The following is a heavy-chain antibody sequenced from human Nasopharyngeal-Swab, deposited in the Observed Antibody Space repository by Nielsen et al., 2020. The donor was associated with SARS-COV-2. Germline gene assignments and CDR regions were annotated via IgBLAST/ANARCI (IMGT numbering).Heavy chain of an antibody. CDR3: ARGWYSGPDY. Sequence: GASLKISCQGSGYSFTSYWIAWVRQMPGKGLEWMGLIYPSDSETRYSPSFEGQVTISADKSISTAYLQWSSLKASDTAMYYCARGWYSGPDYWGQGTLVTVSS. J-gene: IGHJ4*02. V-gene: IGHV5-51*01. CDR1: GYSFTSYW. CDR2: IYPSDSET. D-gene: IGHD6-19*01.